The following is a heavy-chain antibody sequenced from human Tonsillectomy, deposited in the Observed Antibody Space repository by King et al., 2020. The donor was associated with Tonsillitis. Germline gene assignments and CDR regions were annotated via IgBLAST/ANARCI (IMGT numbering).Heavy chain of an antibody. D-gene: IGHD3-3*01. CDR3: ARDVVSFWSGYQDGMDV. CDR1: GGSISSNY. J-gene: IGHJ6*02. V-gene: IGHV4-4*07. CDR2: IYTSGST. Sequence: QLQESGPGLVKPSETLSLTCTVSGGSISSNYWSWIRQPAGKGLEWIGRIYTSGSTNYNPSFKSRVTMSVDTSKNQLSLKLVSVTAADTAVYYCARDVVSFWSGYQDGMDVWGQGTTVTVSS.